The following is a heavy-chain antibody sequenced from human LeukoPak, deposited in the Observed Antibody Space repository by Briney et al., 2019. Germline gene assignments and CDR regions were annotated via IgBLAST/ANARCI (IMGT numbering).Heavy chain of an antibody. D-gene: IGHD3-10*01. V-gene: IGHV3-33*01. CDR1: GFTFSNYG. CDR2: IWYDATNK. CDR3: ARDRGYGSGSYSLDY. J-gene: IGHJ4*02. Sequence: GGSLRLSCVASGFTFSNYGMHWVRQAPGKGLEWVTVIWYDATNKYYADSVKGRFTITRDNSKNTLYLQMNSLRADDTAVYYYARDRGYGSGSYSLDYWGQGTLVNVPS.